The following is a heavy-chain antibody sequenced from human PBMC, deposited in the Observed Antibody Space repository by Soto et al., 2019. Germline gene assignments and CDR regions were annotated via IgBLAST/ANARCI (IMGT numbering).Heavy chain of an antibody. D-gene: IGHD2-8*02. CDR3: ARVPTGKYGVWNY. V-gene: IGHV3-74*01. J-gene: IGHJ4*02. CDR2: INPGGSIT. CDR1: GFTFSSYW. Sequence: EEQLVESGGGLVQPGGSLRLSCAASGFTFSSYWMHWVRQAPGKGLVWVSRINPGGSITAYATSVKGRFTISRDNAKHTLYLQMNSLRGDDTAVYYCARVPTGKYGVWNYWGQGTLVTVSS.